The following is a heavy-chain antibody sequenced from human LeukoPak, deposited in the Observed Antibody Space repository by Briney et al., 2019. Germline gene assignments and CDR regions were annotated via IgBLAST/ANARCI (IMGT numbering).Heavy chain of an antibody. CDR2: ISWDGDST. V-gene: IGHV3-43*01. Sequence: PGGSLRLSCAASGFTFDRFTIHWVRQTPGKGLECVSLISWDGDSTYYSDSVKGRFTISRDNNKNSLYLQMNSLRTEDTALYYCATAPYDSIGIFDYWGQGTLVTVSS. CDR1: GFTFDRFT. D-gene: IGHD3-22*01. CDR3: ATAPYDSIGIFDY. J-gene: IGHJ4*02.